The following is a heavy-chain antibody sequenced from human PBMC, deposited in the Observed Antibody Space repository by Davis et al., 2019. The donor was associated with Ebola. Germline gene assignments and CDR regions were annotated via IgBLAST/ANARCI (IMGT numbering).Heavy chain of an antibody. CDR3: ARGSCSGGSCRTYYYYGMDV. CDR2: INPSGGST. Sequence: ASVKVSCKASGYTFTSYYMHWVRQAPGQGLEWMGIINPSGGSTSYAQKYQGRVTMTRDTSASTVYMELSSLRSEDTAVYYSARGSCSGGSCRTYYYYGMDVWGQGTTVTVSS. CDR1: GYTFTSYY. V-gene: IGHV1-46*01. D-gene: IGHD2-15*01. J-gene: IGHJ6*02.